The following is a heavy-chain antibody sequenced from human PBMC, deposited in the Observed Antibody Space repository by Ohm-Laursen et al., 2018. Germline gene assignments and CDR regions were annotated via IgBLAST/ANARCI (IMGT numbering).Heavy chain of an antibody. CDR1: GFTFTYHY. CDR2: IRNKANSYTT. Sequence: SLRLSCTASGFTFTYHYLDWFRQAPGKGLEWVGRIRNKANSYTTEYAASVKGRFTISRDDSKNSLYLQMNSLMTEDTAVYYCARERDAFDVWGQGTTVTVSS. J-gene: IGHJ3*01. V-gene: IGHV3-72*01. CDR3: ARERDAFDV.